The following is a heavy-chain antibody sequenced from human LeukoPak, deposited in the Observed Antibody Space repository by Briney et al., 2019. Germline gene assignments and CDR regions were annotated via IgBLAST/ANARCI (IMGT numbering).Heavy chain of an antibody. D-gene: IGHD5-18*01. J-gene: IGHJ4*02. Sequence: SETLSLTCTVSGGSISSSSYYWAWIRQPPGKGLEWIGNIYYNGNTYYNSSLKSRVTISVDTSKNQFSLKLSSVTAADTAVYYCARVGGGYSYGHYYFDYWGQGTLVTVSS. V-gene: IGHV4-39*07. CDR3: ARVGGGYSYGHYYFDY. CDR1: GGSISSSSYY. CDR2: IYYNGNT.